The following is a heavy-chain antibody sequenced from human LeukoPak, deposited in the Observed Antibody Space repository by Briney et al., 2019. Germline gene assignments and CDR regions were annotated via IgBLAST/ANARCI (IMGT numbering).Heavy chain of an antibody. Sequence: GGSLRLSCAASGFTFSSYAMHWVRQAPGKGLEYVSAISSYGGSTYYANSVKGRLTISRDNSKNRLYLQMGSLRAEDMAVYYCARGSYYYDSSGYYYSPRLLDYWGQGTLVTVSS. CDR1: GFTFSSYA. D-gene: IGHD3-22*01. CDR3: ARGSYYYDSSGYYYSPRLLDY. V-gene: IGHV3-64*01. CDR2: ISSYGGST. J-gene: IGHJ4*02.